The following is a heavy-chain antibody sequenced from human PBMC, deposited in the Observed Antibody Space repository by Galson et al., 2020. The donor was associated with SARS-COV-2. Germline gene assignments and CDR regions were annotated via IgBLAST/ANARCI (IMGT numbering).Heavy chain of an antibody. CDR2: ISYDGSNK. CDR1: GFTFSSYG. Sequence: TGGSMRLSCAASGFTFSSYGMHWVRQAPGKGLEWVAVISYDGSNKYYADSVKGRFTISRDNSKNTLYLQMNSLRAEDTAVYYCAKMYYYDSSGYCYEDDDAFDIWGQGTMVTVSS. CDR3: AKMYYYDSSGYCYEDDDAFDI. V-gene: IGHV3-30*18. D-gene: IGHD3-22*01. J-gene: IGHJ3*02.